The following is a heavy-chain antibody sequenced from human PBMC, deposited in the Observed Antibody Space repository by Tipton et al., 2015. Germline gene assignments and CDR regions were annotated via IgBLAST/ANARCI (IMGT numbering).Heavy chain of an antibody. V-gene: IGHV4-61*01. Sequence: GLVKPSETLSLTCSVSGGSVTSNNYFWSWIRQPPGKGLEWIGNIFHSGSTSYNPSLRSRVFISIDTSKNQFSLKLNSVTAADTAVYYCARGGAGYYYDSVGYLSWGQGTLVTVSS. D-gene: IGHD3-22*01. J-gene: IGHJ5*02. CDR2: IFHSGST. CDR3: ARGGAGYYYDSVGYLS. CDR1: GGSVTSNNYF.